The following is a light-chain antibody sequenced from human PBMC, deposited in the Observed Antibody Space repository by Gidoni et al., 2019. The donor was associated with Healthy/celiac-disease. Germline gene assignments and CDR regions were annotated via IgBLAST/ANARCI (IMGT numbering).Light chain of an antibody. CDR2: GAS. CDR3: QQYNNWPPWT. V-gene: IGKV3-15*01. J-gene: IGKJ1*01. Sequence: EIVMTQSPATLSVSPGERATPSCRASQSVSSNLAWYQQKPGQAPRLLIYGASTRATGIPARFSGSGSGTEFTLTISSLQSEDFAVYYCQQYNNWPPWTFXXXPKVEIK. CDR1: QSVSSN.